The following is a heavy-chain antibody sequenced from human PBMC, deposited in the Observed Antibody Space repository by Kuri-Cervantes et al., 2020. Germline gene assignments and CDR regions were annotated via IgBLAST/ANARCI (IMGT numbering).Heavy chain of an antibody. V-gene: IGHV3-13*01. Sequence: GGSLRLSCAASGFTFSSYDMHWVRQATGKGLEWVSAIGTAGDTYYSGSVKGRFTISRENAKSSMYLQMNSLRAGDTAVYYCAALGSYLYWGQGTLDTVSS. CDR3: AALGSYLY. D-gene: IGHD3-10*01. CDR1: GFTFSSYD. J-gene: IGHJ4*02. CDR2: IGTAGDT.